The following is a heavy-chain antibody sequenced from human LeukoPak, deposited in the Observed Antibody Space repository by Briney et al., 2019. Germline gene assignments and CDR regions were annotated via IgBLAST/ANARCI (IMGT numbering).Heavy chain of an antibody. CDR3: ARGGRYWVY. CDR2: IYNSGST. D-gene: IGHD2-15*01. V-gene: IGHV4-59*01. J-gene: IGHJ4*02. CDR1: GGSISNYF. Sequence: SETLSLTCTVAGGSISNYFWSWVRQPPGKGLEWIGYIYNSGSTNYNPSLKGRVTISVDTSKNQFSLKLTSVTTADTAVYYCARGGRYWVYWGQGTLVTVSS.